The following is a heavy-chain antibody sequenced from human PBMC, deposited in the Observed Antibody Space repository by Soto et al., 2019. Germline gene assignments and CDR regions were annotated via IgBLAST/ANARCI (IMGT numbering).Heavy chain of an antibody. CDR2: IIPIFGTA. CDR1: GGTFSSYA. CDR3: AREVPYTSEVDY. Sequence: SVKVSYKASGGTFSSYAISWVRQAPGQGLEWMGGIIPIFGTANYAQKFQGRVTITADESTSTAYMELSSLRSEDTAVYYCAREVPYTSEVDYWGQGTLVTVSS. V-gene: IGHV1-69*13. D-gene: IGHD3-16*01. J-gene: IGHJ4*02.